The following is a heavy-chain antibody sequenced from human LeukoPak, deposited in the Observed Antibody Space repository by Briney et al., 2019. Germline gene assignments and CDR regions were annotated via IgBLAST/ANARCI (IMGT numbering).Heavy chain of an antibody. V-gene: IGHV3-7*04. CDR2: IKQDGSEK. Sequence: GGSLRLSCAASGFTFSSYWMSWVRQAPGKGLEWVANIKQDGSEKYYVDSVKGRFTISRDNAKNSLYLQMNSLRAEDTAVYYCARDLRITVVRGVDLDYWGQGTLVTVSS. J-gene: IGHJ4*02. CDR1: GFTFSSYW. D-gene: IGHD3-10*01. CDR3: ARDLRITVVRGVDLDY.